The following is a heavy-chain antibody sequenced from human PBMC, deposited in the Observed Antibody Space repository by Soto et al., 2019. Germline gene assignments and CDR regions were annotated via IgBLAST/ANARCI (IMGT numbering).Heavy chain of an antibody. Sequence: QVQLVQSGAEVKKPGASVKVSCKASGFAFNNYYMHWVRQAPGHGLEWMGIINPGGGTTTYTQKFQARVNMTRDTSTSTVFMDLSSLRSDDTAVYYCARAGGETDCYYGMDVWGQGTTVTVSS. CDR3: ARAGGETDCYYGMDV. CDR1: GFAFNNYY. V-gene: IGHV1-46*02. J-gene: IGHJ6*02. D-gene: IGHD7-27*01. CDR2: INPGGGTT.